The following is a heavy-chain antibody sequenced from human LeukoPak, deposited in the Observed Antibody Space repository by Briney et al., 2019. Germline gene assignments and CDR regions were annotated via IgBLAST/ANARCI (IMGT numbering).Heavy chain of an antibody. D-gene: IGHD2-21*02. CDR1: GYTFTSYG. CDR2: ISAYNGNT. Sequence: GASVKVSCKASGYTFTSYGISWVRQAPGQGLEWMGCISAYNGNTNYAQKLQGRVTMTTDTSTSTAYMELRSLRSDDTAVYYCARKDYCGGDCYVFDYWGQGTLVTVSS. V-gene: IGHV1-18*01. CDR3: ARKDYCGGDCYVFDY. J-gene: IGHJ4*02.